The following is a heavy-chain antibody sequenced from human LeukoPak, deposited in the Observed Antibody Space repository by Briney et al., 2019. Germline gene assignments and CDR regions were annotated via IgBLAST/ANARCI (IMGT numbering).Heavy chain of an antibody. Sequence: ASVKVSCKASGYTFTGYYMHWVRQAPGQGLEWMGWINPNSSGTNFAQKFQGRVTMTRDTSITTAYMELSSLRSDDTALYYCARDISGYYATSGPLDYWGQGTLVTVSS. J-gene: IGHJ4*02. D-gene: IGHD3-22*01. CDR3: ARDISGYYATSGPLDY. CDR1: GYTFTGYY. V-gene: IGHV1-2*02. CDR2: INPNSSGT.